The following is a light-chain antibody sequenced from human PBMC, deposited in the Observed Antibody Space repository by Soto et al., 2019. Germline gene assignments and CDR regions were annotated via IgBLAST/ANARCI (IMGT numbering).Light chain of an antibody. CDR2: GGS. Sequence: EIVMTQSPATLSVSPGESATLSCRASQSVSSKLAWYQQKPGQAPRLLIYGGSTRASGIPARFSGSGSGTEFTLTISSLQSEDCVVYYCQQHNNWPYTFGQGTKLEIK. V-gene: IGKV3-15*01. J-gene: IGKJ2*01. CDR3: QQHNNWPYT. CDR1: QSVSSK.